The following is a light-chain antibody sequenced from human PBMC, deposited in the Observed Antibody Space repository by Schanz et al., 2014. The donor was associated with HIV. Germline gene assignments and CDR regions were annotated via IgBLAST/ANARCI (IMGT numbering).Light chain of an antibody. CDR3: TSYAGRNNLV. CDR1: SSDVGGYKY. CDR2: EVS. J-gene: IGLJ2*01. Sequence: QSVLTQPPSASGSPGQSVTISCTGTSSDVGGYKYVSWYQQHPGKAPKLLIYEVSKRPLGVPDRFSGSKSGNTASLTVSRLQAEDEADYYCTSYAGRNNLVFGGGTKLTVL. V-gene: IGLV2-8*01.